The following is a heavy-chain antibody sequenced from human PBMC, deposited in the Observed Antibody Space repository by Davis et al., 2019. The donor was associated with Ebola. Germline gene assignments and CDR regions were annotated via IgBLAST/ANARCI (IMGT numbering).Heavy chain of an antibody. CDR1: GFTFSTHI. V-gene: IGHV3-30*14. CDR2: ISYDGSIK. J-gene: IGHJ4*02. D-gene: IGHD5-12*01. CDR3: AGGGYTGFRDS. Sequence: GESLKISCAVSGFTFSTHIMHWVRQAPGKGLEWVAVISYDGSIKYYADSVKGRFTISRDKSRNTVYLQMDSLRADDTAFYYCAGGGYTGFRDSWGQGTLVTVSS.